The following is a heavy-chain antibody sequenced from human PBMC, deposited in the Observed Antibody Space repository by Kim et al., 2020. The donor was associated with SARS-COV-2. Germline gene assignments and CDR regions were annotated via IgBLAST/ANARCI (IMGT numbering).Heavy chain of an antibody. CDR3: ARGSRITIVVVIAPYYYYGMDV. CDR2: MNPNSGNT. Sequence: ASVKVSCKASGYTFTSYDINWERQATGQGLEWMGWMNPNSGNTGYAQKFQGRVTMTRNTSISTAYMELSSLRSEDTAVYYCARGSRITIVVVIAPYYYYGMDVWGQGTTVTVSS. J-gene: IGHJ6*02. CDR1: GYTFTSYD. D-gene: IGHD2-21*01. V-gene: IGHV1-8*01.